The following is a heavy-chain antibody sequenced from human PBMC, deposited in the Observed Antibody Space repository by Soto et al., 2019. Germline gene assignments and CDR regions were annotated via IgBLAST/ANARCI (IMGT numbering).Heavy chain of an antibody. CDR2: IYHSGST. V-gene: IGHV4-30-2*05. CDR1: GDSISSGGGS. Sequence: SETLSLTCAVSGDSISSGGGSWSWIRQPPGKGLEWIGYIYHSGSTYYNPSLKSRLTISVDTSKNQFSLKLSSVTAADTAVYYCARSDWNDPSLFDYWGQGTLVTVSS. CDR3: ARSDWNDPSLFDY. D-gene: IGHD1-1*01. J-gene: IGHJ4*02.